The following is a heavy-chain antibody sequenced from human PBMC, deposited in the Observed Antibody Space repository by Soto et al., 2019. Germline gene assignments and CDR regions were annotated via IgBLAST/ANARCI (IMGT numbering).Heavy chain of an antibody. CDR1: GFTFSDYY. CDR3: ARDLSRITMIVDAFDI. J-gene: IGHJ3*02. CDR2: ISSSGSTI. D-gene: IGHD3-22*01. Sequence: GGSLRLSCAASGFTFSDYYMSWIRQAPGKGLEWVSYISSSGSTIYYADSVKGRFTISRDNAKNSLYLQMNSLRAEDTAVYYCARDLSRITMIVDAFDIWGQGTMVTVSS. V-gene: IGHV3-11*01.